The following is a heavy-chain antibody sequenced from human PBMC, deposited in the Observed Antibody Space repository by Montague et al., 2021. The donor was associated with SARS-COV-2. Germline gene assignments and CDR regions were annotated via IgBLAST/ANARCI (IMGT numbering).Heavy chain of an antibody. D-gene: IGHD3-9*01. CDR1: GFTFSSYW. J-gene: IGHJ6*03. V-gene: IGHV3-74*01. CDR3: ARDGVLRYFDWSPYYRNYMDV. CDR2: INSDGSST. Sequence: SLRLSCAASGFTFSSYWMHWVRQAPGKGLVWVSRINSDGSSTSYADSVKGRFTISRDNAKNTLYLQMNSLRAEDTAVYYCARDGVLRYFDWSPYYRNYMDVWGKGTTVTVSS.